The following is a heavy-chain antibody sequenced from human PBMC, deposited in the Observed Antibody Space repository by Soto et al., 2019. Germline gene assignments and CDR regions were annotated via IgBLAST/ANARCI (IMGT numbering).Heavy chain of an antibody. CDR3: AKEGRSYDDFWSGSIGSFDI. CDR1: GFTFKNHA. J-gene: IGHJ3*02. CDR2: ISYDGSNK. V-gene: IGHV3-30*18. D-gene: IGHD3-3*01. Sequence: QGQLVESGGDAVQPGRSLRLSCVGSGFTFKNHAMHWVRLAPGQGLEWVAYISYDGSNKAYGYSVQGRFTISRDNSKNTVILQMNRLRVEDTGVFHCAKEGRSYDDFWSGSIGSFDIWGRGTTVTVSS.